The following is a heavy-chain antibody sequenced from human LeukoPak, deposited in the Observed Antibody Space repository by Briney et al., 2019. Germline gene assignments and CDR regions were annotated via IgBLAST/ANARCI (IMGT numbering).Heavy chain of an antibody. V-gene: IGHV4-59*01. CDR2: IYYSGST. CDR1: GFTFSSYA. CDR3: ARAVNGHWSNYYYYMDV. Sequence: PGGSLRLSCAASGFTFSSYAMSWVRQAPGKGLEWIGYIYYSGSTNYNPSLKSRVTISVDTSKNQFSLKLSSVTAADTAVYYCARAVNGHWSNYYYYMDVWGKGTTVTVSS. J-gene: IGHJ6*03. D-gene: IGHD3-3*01.